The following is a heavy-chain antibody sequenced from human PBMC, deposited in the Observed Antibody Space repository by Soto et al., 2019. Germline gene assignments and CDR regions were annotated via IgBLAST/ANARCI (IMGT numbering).Heavy chain of an antibody. CDR1: GGSISSSSYY. CDR3: ARGGSSGWYGMDV. J-gene: IGHJ6*02. Sequence: PSETLSLTCTVSGGSISSSSYYWGWIRQPPGKGLEWIGSIYYSGSTYYNPSLKSRVTISVDTSKNQFSLKLSSVTAADTAVYYCARGGSSGWYGMDVWRQRTTVTVPS. V-gene: IGHV4-39*01. CDR2: IYYSGST. D-gene: IGHD6-19*01.